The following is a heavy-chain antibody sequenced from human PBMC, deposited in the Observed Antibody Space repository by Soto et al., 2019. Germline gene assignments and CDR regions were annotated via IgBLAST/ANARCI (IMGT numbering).Heavy chain of an antibody. D-gene: IGHD3-22*01. CDR3: ARDLSSYYYYDSSGYPRPWFDP. CDR2: INPNSGGT. J-gene: IGHJ5*02. CDR1: GYTFTGYY. V-gene: IGHV1-2*04. Sequence: ASVKVSCKASGYTFTGYYMHWVRQAPGQGLEWMGWINPNSGGTNYAQKFQGWVTMTRDTSISTAYMELSRLRSDDTAVYYCARDLSSYYYYDSSGYPRPWFDPWGQGTRVTGAS.